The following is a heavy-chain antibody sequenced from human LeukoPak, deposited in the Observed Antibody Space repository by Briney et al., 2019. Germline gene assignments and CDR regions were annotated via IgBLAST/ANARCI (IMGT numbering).Heavy chain of an antibody. CDR3: ARGLKPTYSSSSAPLDY. V-gene: IGHV1-18*01. Sequence: ASVKVSCKASGYTFTRYGISWVRQAPGQGLEWMGWISAYNGNTNYAQKLQGRVTITTDTSTSTAYMELRSLRSDDTAVYYCARGLKPTYSSSSAPLDYWGQGTLVTVSS. D-gene: IGHD6-6*01. CDR1: GYTFTRYG. CDR2: ISAYNGNT. J-gene: IGHJ4*02.